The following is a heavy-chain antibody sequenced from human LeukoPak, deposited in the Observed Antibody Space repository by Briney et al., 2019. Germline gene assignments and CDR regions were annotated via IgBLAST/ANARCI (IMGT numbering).Heavy chain of an antibody. V-gene: IGHV1-8*01. CDR1: GYTFTSYH. CDR3: VRVPPGTTIYAY. J-gene: IGHJ4*02. D-gene: IGHD1-14*01. CDR2: VNPNNSDI. Sequence: ASVKVSCKASGYTFTSYHINWVRQATGQGLEWAGWVNPNNSDIGYAQKFQGRVTMTRNTSIGTAYMELSSLRSEDTAIYYCVRVPPGTTIYAYWGQGTLVTVSS.